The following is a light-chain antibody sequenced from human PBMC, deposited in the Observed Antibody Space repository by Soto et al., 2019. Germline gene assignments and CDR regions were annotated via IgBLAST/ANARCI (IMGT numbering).Light chain of an antibody. Sequence: QSVLTQPPSASGTPGQRVTISCSGSSSNIGSNTVNWYQQLPGTAPKLLIYSNNQRPSGVPDRFSGSKSGTSASLAISGLQSEDEAEYYCAAWDDSLNGLVVGGGTKLTVL. CDR3: AAWDDSLNGLV. CDR2: SNN. CDR1: SSNIGSNT. V-gene: IGLV1-44*01. J-gene: IGLJ2*01.